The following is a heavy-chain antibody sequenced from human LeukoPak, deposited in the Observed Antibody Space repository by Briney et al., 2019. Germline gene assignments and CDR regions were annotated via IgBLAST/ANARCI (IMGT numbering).Heavy chain of an antibody. J-gene: IGHJ4*02. CDR2: IYTSGST. V-gene: IGHV4-4*07. CDR1: GGSISSYY. Sequence: SETLSLTCTVSGGSISSYYWSWIRQPAGKGLEWIGRIYTSGSTNYNPSLKSRVTMSVDTSKNQFSLKLSSVTAADTAVYYCARDWVGYCSSTSCYNYRGQGTLVTVSS. CDR3: ARDWVGYCSSTSCYNY. D-gene: IGHD2-2*02.